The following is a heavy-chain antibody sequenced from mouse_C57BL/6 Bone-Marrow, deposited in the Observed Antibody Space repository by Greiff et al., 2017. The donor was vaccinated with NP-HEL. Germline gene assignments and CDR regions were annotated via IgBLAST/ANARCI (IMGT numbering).Heavy chain of an antibody. CDR2: IDPANGNT. CDR3: ARSGDYYGSSLDY. Sequence: VQLKQPGAELVRPGTSVKLSCKASGYTFTSYWMHWVKQRPEQGLEWIGRIDPANGNTKYAPKFQGKATITADTSSNTAYLQLSSLTSEDTAIYYCARSGDYYGSSLDYWGQGTTLTVSS. CDR1: GYTFTSYW. J-gene: IGHJ2*01. V-gene: IGHV14-3*01. D-gene: IGHD1-1*01.